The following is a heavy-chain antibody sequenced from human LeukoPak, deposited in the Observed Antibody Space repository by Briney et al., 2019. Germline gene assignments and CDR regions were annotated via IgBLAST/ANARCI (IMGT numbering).Heavy chain of an antibody. CDR2: IKQDGSEK. V-gene: IGHV3-7*01. Sequence: VGSLRLSCAASGFTFSSYWMSWVRQAPGKGLEWVANIKQDGSEKYYVDSVKGRFTISRDNAKNSLYLQVNSWGAEDAAGYYCSRGVGRQLVLIDYWGQGTLVSVSS. J-gene: IGHJ4*02. CDR3: SRGVGRQLVLIDY. CDR1: GFTFSSYW. D-gene: IGHD6-13*01.